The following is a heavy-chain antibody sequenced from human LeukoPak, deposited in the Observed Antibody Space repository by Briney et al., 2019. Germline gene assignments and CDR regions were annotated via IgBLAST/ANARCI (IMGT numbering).Heavy chain of an antibody. V-gene: IGHV4-4*07. J-gene: IGHJ5*02. Sequence: LETLSLTCTVSGGSISGYYWSWIRQPAGKGLEWIGRIYTSGSTNYNPSPQSRVTISVDTSKNQFSLKLSSVTAADTAVYYCARTITVTTSQVVYNWFDPWGQGTLVTVSS. CDR1: GGSISGYY. D-gene: IGHD4-4*01. CDR2: IYTSGST. CDR3: ARTITVTTSQVVYNWFDP.